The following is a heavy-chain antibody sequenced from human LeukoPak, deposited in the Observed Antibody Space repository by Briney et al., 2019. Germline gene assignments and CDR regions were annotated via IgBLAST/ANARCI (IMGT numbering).Heavy chain of an antibody. CDR2: MSYDGSNK. V-gene: IGHV3-30*18. D-gene: IGHD3-16*02. Sequence: GGSLRLSCAASGFTFSSYGMHGVRQAPGKGLEGVAGMSYDGSNKYYEDSVKGRFTISRDNSKNTLYLQMNSLRAEDTAVYYCAKEVWGSYRYLNYWGQGTLVTVSS. CDR1: GFTFSSYG. J-gene: IGHJ4*02. CDR3: AKEVWGSYRYLNY.